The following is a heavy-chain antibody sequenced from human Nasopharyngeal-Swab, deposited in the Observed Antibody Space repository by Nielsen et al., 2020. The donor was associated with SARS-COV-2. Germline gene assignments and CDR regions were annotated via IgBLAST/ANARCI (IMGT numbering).Heavy chain of an antibody. V-gene: IGHV3-9*01. CDR2: ISWNSGSI. CDR3: AKVGGWGDY. Sequence: LSLTCAASGFTFDDYAMHWVRQAPGKGLEWVSGISWNSGSIGYADSVKGRFTISRDNAKNSLYLQMNSLRAEDTALYYCAKVGGWGDYWGQGTLVTVSS. CDR1: GFTFDDYA. D-gene: IGHD6-19*01. J-gene: IGHJ4*02.